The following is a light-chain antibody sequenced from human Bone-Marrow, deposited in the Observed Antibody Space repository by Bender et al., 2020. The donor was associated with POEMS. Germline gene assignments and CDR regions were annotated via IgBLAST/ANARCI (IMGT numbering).Light chain of an antibody. CDR2: EGS. Sequence: QSALTQPASLSGSPGQSITISCTGTSSDVGSYNLVSWYQQHPGKAPKLMIYEGSERPSGVPDRFSGSKSGNTASLTVSGLQADDEADYYCSSYGGSNNLVFGGGTKLTVL. CDR3: SSYGGSNNLV. J-gene: IGLJ3*02. V-gene: IGLV2-14*02. CDR1: SSDVGSYNL.